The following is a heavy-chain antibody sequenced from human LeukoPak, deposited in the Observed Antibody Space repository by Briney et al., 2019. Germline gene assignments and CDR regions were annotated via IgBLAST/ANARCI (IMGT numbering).Heavy chain of an antibody. V-gene: IGHV1-18*01. CDR2: VSTNNDKA. CDR3: ARVVTGYYRLDP. Sequence: ASVKVSCKASGYTFTSYSLSWVRQAPGQGLEWMGWVSTNNDKANYAQKLQGRVTMTTDTSTSTAYMELRSLSSDDTAVYYCARVVTGYYRLDPWGLGTLVTVSS. D-gene: IGHD3-9*01. CDR1: GYTFTSYS. J-gene: IGHJ5*02.